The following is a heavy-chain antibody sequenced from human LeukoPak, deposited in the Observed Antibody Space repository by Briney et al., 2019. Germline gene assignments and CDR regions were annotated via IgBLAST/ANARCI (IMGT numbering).Heavy chain of an antibody. J-gene: IGHJ4*02. CDR1: GFTFSNYA. D-gene: IGHD1-26*01. Sequence: GGSLRLSCAASGFTFSNYAMSWVRQAPGKGLEWVSAISGSGGSTYYADSVKGRFTISRDNSKNTLYLQMNSLRVEDTAVYYCARVLVGATLDYWGQGTLVTVSS. V-gene: IGHV3-23*01. CDR3: ARVLVGATLDY. CDR2: ISGSGGST.